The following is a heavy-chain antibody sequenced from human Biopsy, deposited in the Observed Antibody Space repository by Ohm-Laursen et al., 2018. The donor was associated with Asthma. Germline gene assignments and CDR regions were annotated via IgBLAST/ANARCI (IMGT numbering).Heavy chain of an antibody. V-gene: IGHV3-30*01. CDR2: ISKDASTQ. CDR3: VGDGTDDAFDI. J-gene: IGHJ3*02. D-gene: IGHD1-1*01. Sequence: SLRLSCAASGFSFSNFAIHWVRQAPGKGLEWVGVISKDASTQGYADSVKGRFTMARDNSKNTLDLQMNSLREEDTAVYYCVGDGTDDAFDIWGQGTVVSVSS. CDR1: GFSFSNFA.